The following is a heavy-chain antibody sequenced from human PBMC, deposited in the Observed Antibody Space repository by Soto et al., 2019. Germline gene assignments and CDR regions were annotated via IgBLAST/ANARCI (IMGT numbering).Heavy chain of an antibody. V-gene: IGHV3-11*06. J-gene: IGHJ4*02. Sequence: GGSLRLSCAASGFTFSDYYMSWIRQAPGKGLEWVSYISSSSSYTNYADSVKGRFTISRDNAKNSLYLQMNSLRAEDTAVYYCARGVERYCSSTSCLLSPYFDYWGQGTLVTVSS. D-gene: IGHD2-2*01. CDR2: ISSSSSYT. CDR1: GFTFSDYY. CDR3: ARGVERYCSSTSCLLSPYFDY.